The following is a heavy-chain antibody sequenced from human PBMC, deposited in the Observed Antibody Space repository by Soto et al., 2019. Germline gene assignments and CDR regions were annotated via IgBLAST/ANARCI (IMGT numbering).Heavy chain of an antibody. V-gene: IGHV3-23*01. CDR3: ARNPGYGGNWGLFDY. CDR1: GFTFSSYA. J-gene: IGHJ4*02. Sequence: EVQLLESGGGLVQPGGSLRLSCAASGFTFSSYAMSWVRQAPGKGLEWVSAISGSGGSTYYADSVKGRFTISRDNSKNTLYLQMNSLRAEDTAVYYCARNPGYGGNWGLFDYWGQGTLVTVSS. D-gene: IGHD7-27*01. CDR2: ISGSGGST.